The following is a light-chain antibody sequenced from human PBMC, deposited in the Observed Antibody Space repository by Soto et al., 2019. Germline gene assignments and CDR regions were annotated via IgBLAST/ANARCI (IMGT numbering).Light chain of an antibody. J-gene: IGKJ1*01. CDR1: ENVGSSF. V-gene: IGKV3-20*01. Sequence: EIVLTQSPGTLSLSPGERATLSCRAGENVGSSFLAWYQQKPGQAPRLIIYAASARATGIPDRFSGGGSGTDFTLTISGLEPEDFAVYYCQQYDRSPRTFGQGTKVEVK. CDR2: AAS. CDR3: QQYDRSPRT.